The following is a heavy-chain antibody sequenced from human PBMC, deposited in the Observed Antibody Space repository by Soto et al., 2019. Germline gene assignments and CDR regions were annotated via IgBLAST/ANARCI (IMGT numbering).Heavy chain of an antibody. CDR1: GFTFSNYV. D-gene: IGHD6-19*01. V-gene: IGHV3-23*01. Sequence: LRLSCAASGFTFSNYVMSWVRQAPGKGLEWVSTISGSGTSTYYSDSVKGRFTISRDNSKNTLYLQMNSLRAEDTAVYYCAKDLCAYSSGSCYFGNWGQGTLVTVSS. J-gene: IGHJ4*02. CDR3: AKDLCAYSSGSCYFGN. CDR2: ISGSGTST.